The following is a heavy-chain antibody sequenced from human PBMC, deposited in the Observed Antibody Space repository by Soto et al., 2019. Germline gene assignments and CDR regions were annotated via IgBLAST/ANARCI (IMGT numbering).Heavy chain of an antibody. J-gene: IGHJ4*02. V-gene: IGHV4-39*01. CDR2: IYYSGST. Sequence: SETLSLTCTVSGGSISSSSYYWGWNRQPPGKGLEWIGSIYYSGSTYYNPSLKSRVTISVDTSKNQFSLKLSSVTAADTAVYYCARSPFVGTMVRGVSNFDFWGQRTPVIGSS. CDR3: ARSPFVGTMVRGVSNFDF. D-gene: IGHD3-10*01. CDR1: GGSISSSSYY.